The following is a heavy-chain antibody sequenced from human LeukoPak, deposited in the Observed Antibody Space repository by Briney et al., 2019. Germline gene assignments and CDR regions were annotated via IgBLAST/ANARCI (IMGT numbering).Heavy chain of an antibody. Sequence: PSETLSLTCTVYGGSIRGSSYHWGWLRQPPGTGLEWNGSIYYSGNTYYNPSLKRRVSVSVDTSKNQFSLKLSSVTAADTAVYYCARHAGSGSYSGFDIWGQGTMVTVSS. J-gene: IGHJ3*02. CDR1: GGSIRGSSYH. V-gene: IGHV4-39*01. CDR3: ARHAGSGSYSGFDI. CDR2: IYYSGNT. D-gene: IGHD1-26*01.